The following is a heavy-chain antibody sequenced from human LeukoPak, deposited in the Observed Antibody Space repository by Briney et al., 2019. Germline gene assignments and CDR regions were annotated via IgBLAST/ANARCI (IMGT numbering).Heavy chain of an antibody. Sequence: GGSLRLSCAASGFAFSSYAMHWVRQAPGEGLEYVSAISSNGGSTYYANSVKGRFTISRDNSKNTLYLQMGSLRAEDMAVYYCARGFTGYYYYGMDVWGQGTTVTVSS. V-gene: IGHV3-64*01. CDR2: ISSNGGST. CDR1: GFAFSSYA. D-gene: IGHD3-10*01. CDR3: ARGFTGYYYYGMDV. J-gene: IGHJ6*02.